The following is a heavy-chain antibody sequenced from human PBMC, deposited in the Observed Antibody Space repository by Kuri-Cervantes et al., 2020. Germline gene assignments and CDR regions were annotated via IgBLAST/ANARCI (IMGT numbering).Heavy chain of an antibody. Sequence: GGSLRLSCAASGFTFSSYAMHWVRQAPGKGLEWVAVISYDGSNKYYADSVKGRFTISRDNSKNTLYLQMNSLRAEDTAVYYCARDRATARGSMDVWGQGNTVTVSS. CDR2: ISYDGSNK. V-gene: IGHV3-30-3*01. CDR3: ARDRATARGSMDV. D-gene: IGHD5-12*01. J-gene: IGHJ6*02. CDR1: GFTFSSYA.